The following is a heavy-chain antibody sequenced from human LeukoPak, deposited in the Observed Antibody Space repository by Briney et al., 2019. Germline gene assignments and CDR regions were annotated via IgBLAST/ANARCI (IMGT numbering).Heavy chain of an antibody. CDR3: ARGNGGPLDY. CDR1: GFTVSSNY. V-gene: IGHV3-11*04. CDR2: ISSSGSTR. Sequence: PGGSLRLSCAASGFTVSSNYMSWVRQAPGKGLEWVSYISSSGSTRYYADSVKGRFTISRDNAKNSLYLEMNSLRAEDTAVYYCARGNGGPLDYWGQETLVTVSS. J-gene: IGHJ4*02. D-gene: IGHD2-8*01.